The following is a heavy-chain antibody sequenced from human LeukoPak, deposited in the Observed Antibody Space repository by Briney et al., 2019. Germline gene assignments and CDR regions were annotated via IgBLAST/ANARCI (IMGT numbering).Heavy chain of an antibody. V-gene: IGHV1-18*04. CDR3: TRESYYYGSGSYDDFDY. CDR1: GYTFTSYG. Sequence: ASVKVSRKASGYTFTSYGISWVRQAPGQGLEWMGWISAYNGNTNYAQKLQGRVTMTTDTSTSTAYMELRSLRSDDTAVYYCTRESYYYGSGSYDDFDYWGQGTLVTVSS. J-gene: IGHJ4*02. D-gene: IGHD3-10*01. CDR2: ISAYNGNT.